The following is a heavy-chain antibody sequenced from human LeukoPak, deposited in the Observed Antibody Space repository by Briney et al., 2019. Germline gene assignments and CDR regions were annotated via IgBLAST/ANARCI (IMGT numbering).Heavy chain of an antibody. CDR3: ASPLAAAGHDAFDI. D-gene: IGHD6-13*01. V-gene: IGHV1-8*02. J-gene: IGHJ3*02. Sequence: ASVKVSCKASGYTFTGYYMHWVRQAPGQGLEWMGWMNPNSGNTGYAQKLQGRVTMTRNTSISTAYMELSSLRSEDTAVYYCASPLAAAGHDAFDIWGQGTMVTVSS. CDR2: MNPNSGNT. CDR1: GYTFTGYY.